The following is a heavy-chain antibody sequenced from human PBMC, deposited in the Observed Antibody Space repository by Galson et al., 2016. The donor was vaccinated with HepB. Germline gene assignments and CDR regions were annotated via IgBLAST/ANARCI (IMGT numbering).Heavy chain of an antibody. CDR1: GFTFNTYS. Sequence: SLRLSCAASGFTFNTYSMNWVRQAPGKGLEWVAIIGHDGRYTQYVDSVKGRFTISRDNSKNTLYLQFSSLRDEDTAVYYCARDLAVGRYFDYCGQGTLVTVSS. D-gene: IGHD2-15*01. CDR3: ARDLAVGRYFDY. J-gene: IGHJ4*02. CDR2: IGHDGRYT. V-gene: IGHV3-33*08.